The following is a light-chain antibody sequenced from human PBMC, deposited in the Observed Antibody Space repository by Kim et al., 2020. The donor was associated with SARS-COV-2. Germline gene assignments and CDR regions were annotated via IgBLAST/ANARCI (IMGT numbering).Light chain of an antibody. CDR1: QTVGNN. V-gene: IGKV3-15*01. Sequence: VVMTQSPGTLSVSPGETGNLSCRASQTVGNNLAWYLQKPGQAPRLLIYRASTRASGIPARFTGSGSGTDFTLTISSLQSEDFAVYYCQQYNEWPLTFGGGTKVDIK. CDR3: QQYNEWPLT. J-gene: IGKJ4*01. CDR2: RAS.